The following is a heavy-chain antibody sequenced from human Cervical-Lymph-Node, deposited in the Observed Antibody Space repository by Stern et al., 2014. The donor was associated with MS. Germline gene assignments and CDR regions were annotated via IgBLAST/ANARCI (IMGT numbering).Heavy chain of an antibody. J-gene: IGHJ4*02. CDR3: SRDADGYSLVFGY. D-gene: IGHD5-24*01. V-gene: IGHV4-30-4*01. Sequence: QVQLQESGTGLVKPSQTLSLTCAVTGGSISSAEYYWSWIRQSPGKGLEGIGYIHYSGTTYYNPSLKSRVTISVDTSKNQFSLKLRSVTAADTAVYYCSRDADGYSLVFGYWGRGTLVTVSS. CDR2: IHYSGTT. CDR1: GGSISSAEYY.